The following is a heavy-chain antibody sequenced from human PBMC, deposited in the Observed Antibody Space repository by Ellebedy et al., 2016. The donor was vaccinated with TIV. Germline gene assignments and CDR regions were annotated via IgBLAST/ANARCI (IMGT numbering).Heavy chain of an antibody. CDR3: TRGPSGGYFDY. D-gene: IGHD3-10*01. J-gene: IGHJ4*02. CDR1: GGTFSNYA. CDR2: INPNNGGT. Sequence: AASVKVSCKASGGTFSNYAISWVRQAPGQEFEWMGWINPNNGGTNYAQKFQDRVTMTRETTISTVYMDLSRLTSDDTAVYYCTRGPSGGYFDYWGQGTLVPVSS. V-gene: IGHV1-2*02.